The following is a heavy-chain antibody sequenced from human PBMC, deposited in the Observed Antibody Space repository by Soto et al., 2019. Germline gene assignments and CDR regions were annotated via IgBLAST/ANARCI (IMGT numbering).Heavy chain of an antibody. CDR2: IFWNDEK. J-gene: IGHJ6*02. CDR3: ARISYSSSSGRQYYYYYYGMDV. CDR1: GFSLSNARMG. Sequence: QVTLKESGPVLVNPTETLTLTCTVSGFSLSNARMGVSWIRQPPGKALEWLAHIFWNDEKSYSTSLQSRLTFYKDTSKSQVVLTMTNMDLVDTATYYCARISYSSSSGRQYYYYYYGMDVLGQGTTVTVSS. D-gene: IGHD6-6*01. V-gene: IGHV2-26*01.